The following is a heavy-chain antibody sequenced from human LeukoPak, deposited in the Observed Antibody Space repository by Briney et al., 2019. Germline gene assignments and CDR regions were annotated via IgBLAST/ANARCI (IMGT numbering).Heavy chain of an antibody. Sequence: GGSLRLSCAASGFTFSSYGMHWVRQAPGKGLEWVAVIWYDGSNKYYADSVKGRFTTSRDNSKNTLYLQMNSLRAEDTAVYYCARGRPYYYDSSGFHYFDYWGQGTLVTVSS. J-gene: IGHJ4*02. CDR3: ARGRPYYYDSSGFHYFDY. CDR2: IWYDGSNK. V-gene: IGHV3-33*01. D-gene: IGHD3-22*01. CDR1: GFTFSSYG.